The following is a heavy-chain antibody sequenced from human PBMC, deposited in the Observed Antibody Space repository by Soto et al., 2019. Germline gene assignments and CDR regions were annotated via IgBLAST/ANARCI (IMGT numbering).Heavy chain of an antibody. CDR2: LSGGGDAA. D-gene: IGHD3-9*01. CDR3: AKDGGLGMLDY. Sequence: GGSLRLSCAASEFTFSSYAMNWVRQAPGKGLEWVSALSGGGDAAHYADSVRGRFTISRDNSKNTLFLQVNSLRAEDTAVYYCAKDGGLGMLDYWGQGTLVTV. J-gene: IGHJ4*02. CDR1: EFTFSSYA. V-gene: IGHV3-23*01.